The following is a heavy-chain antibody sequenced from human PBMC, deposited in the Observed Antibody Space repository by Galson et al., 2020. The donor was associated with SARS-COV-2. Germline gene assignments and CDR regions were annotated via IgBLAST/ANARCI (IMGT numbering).Heavy chain of an antibody. CDR1: GYDFSGYW. D-gene: IGHD3-16*02. CDR3: ARALLYETNDYWYLDL. J-gene: IGHJ2*01. CDR2: IYPGDSDT. Sequence: GESLKLSCKGSGYDFSGYWIAWVRRMPGKGLEWMGVIYPGDSDTKYSPSFQGQVTISADKYISTVYLQWSSLQASDTAMYYCARALLYETNDYWYLDLWGRGTLVTAS. V-gene: IGHV5-51*01.